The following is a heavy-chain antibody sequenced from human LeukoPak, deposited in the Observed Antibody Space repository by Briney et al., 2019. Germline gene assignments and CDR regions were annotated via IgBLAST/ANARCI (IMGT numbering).Heavy chain of an antibody. V-gene: IGHV1-69*05. CDR1: GGTFSSYA. CDR2: IIPIFGTA. D-gene: IGHD5-24*01. CDR3: ARSRWIQLRSYYYYYYMDV. Sequence: RASVKVSCKASGGTFSSYAISWVRQAPVRGLEWMRGIIPIFGTANYAQKFQGRVTITTDESTSTAYMELSSLRSEDTAVYYCARSRWIQLRSYYYYYYMDVWGKGTTVTVSS. J-gene: IGHJ6*03.